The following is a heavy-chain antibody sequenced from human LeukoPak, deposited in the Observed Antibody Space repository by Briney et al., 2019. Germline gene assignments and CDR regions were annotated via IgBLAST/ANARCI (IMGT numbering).Heavy chain of an antibody. Sequence: GGSLRLSCAASGFSVSSTYMNWVRQAPGKGLEWVANIREERGQEYYVDSARGRFTISKNSAKNSLYLQMNTLRVEDTAMYYCASLDTAKQPLANHWGQGTLVTVSS. CDR2: IREERGQE. J-gene: IGHJ5*02. D-gene: IGHD5-18*01. V-gene: IGHV3-7*03. CDR3: ASLDTAKQPLANH. CDR1: GFSVSSTY.